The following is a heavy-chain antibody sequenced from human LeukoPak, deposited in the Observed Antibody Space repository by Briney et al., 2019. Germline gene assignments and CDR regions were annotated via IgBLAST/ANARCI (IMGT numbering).Heavy chain of an antibody. CDR1: GFSFFSYA. J-gene: IGHJ4*02. D-gene: IGHD3-10*01. CDR2: ISASGGGT. Sequence: PGGSLRLSCAASGFSFFSYAMSWVRQAPGKGLEWVSAISASGGGTYYADSVKGRFTISRDNSKNTLYLQMNSLRAEDTAVYYCAKVRFGEVLSQFDYWGQGTLVTVSS. V-gene: IGHV3-23*01. CDR3: AKVRFGEVLSQFDY.